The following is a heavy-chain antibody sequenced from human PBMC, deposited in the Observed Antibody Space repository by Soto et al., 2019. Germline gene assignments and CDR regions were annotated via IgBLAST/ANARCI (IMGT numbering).Heavy chain of an antibody. CDR1: GGTFSSYA. D-gene: IGHD3-3*01. J-gene: IGHJ6*02. CDR2: IIPIFGTA. CDR3: AGITQIFLESLTPGDYYYYYGMDV. V-gene: IGHV1-69*13. Sequence: SVKVSCKASGGTFSSYAISWVRQAPGQGLEWMGGIIPIFGTANYAQKFQGRVTITADESTSTAYMELSSLRSEDTAVYYCAGITQIFLESLTPGDYYYYYGMDVWGQGTTFTVSS.